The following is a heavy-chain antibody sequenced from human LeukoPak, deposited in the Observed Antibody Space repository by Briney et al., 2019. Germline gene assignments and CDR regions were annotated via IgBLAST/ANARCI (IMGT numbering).Heavy chain of an antibody. Sequence: SETLSLTCTVSGGSISSYYWSWIRQPPGKGLEWIGYIYYSGSTNYNPSLKSRVTISVDTSKNQFSLKLSSVTAADTAVYYCARLLISGWCGGYYYYMDVWGKGTTVTISS. CDR1: GGSISSYY. CDR2: IYYSGST. D-gene: IGHD6-19*01. V-gene: IGHV4-59*01. CDR3: ARLLISGWCGGYYYYMDV. J-gene: IGHJ6*03.